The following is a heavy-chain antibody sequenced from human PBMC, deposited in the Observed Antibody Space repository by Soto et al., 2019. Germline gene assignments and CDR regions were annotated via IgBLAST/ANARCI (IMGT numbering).Heavy chain of an antibody. CDR3: ARQQWLDEAFVADDY. J-gene: IGHJ4*02. V-gene: IGHV3-11*01. CDR1: GFTFSDYY. CDR2: ISSSGSTI. Sequence: LRLSCAASGFTFSDYYMSWIRQAPGKGLEWVSYISSSGSTIYYADSVKGRFTISRDNAKNSLYLQMNSLRAEDTAVYYCARQQWLDEAFVADDYWGQGTLVTVSS. D-gene: IGHD6-19*01.